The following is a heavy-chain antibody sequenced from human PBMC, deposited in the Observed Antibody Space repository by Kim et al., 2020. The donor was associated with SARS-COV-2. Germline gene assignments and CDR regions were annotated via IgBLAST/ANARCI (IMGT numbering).Heavy chain of an antibody. D-gene: IGHD2-2*01. CDR2: IYSGGDT. Sequence: GGSLRLSCAASGFTVSSTYINWVRQAPGKGLEWVSIIYSGGDTYYADSVKGRFTISRDNSKNTLDLQMKSLRAEDTAVYFCAGRVGAEPAANPSLWGQGT. V-gene: IGHV3-53*01. J-gene: IGHJ4*02. CDR3: AGRVGAEPAANPSL. CDR1: GFTVSSTY.